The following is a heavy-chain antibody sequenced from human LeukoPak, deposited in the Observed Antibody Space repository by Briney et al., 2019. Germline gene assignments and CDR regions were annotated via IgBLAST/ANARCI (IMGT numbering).Heavy chain of an antibody. CDR1: GFTFSSYA. V-gene: IGHV3-64*01. D-gene: IGHD3-3*01. CDR3: GRGHYDSSSGFYPLDS. J-gene: IGHJ4*02. CDR2: ISGHGEST. Sequence: PGGSLRLSCAASGFTFSSYAMHWVRQAPGKGLQYVSAISGHGESTYYAKSVKGRFTISRDNSKNTLYLQMGSLRAEDMAVYYCGRGHYDSSSGFYPLDSWGQGTPVAVSA.